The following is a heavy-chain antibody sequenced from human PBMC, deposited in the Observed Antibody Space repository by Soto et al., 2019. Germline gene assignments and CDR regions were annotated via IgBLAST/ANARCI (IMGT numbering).Heavy chain of an antibody. D-gene: IGHD1-26*01. J-gene: IGHJ6*02. CDR3: ARQRPTDGRWEFANYYGMDV. Sequence: KPSETLSLTCAVYGGSVSAYYWSWVRQPPGKGLEWIGEIIHSESTKYNPSLKSRVTISVDTSKNQFSLKLSSVTAADTAVYYCARQRPTDGRWEFANYYGMDVWGQGTPVTVSS. CDR1: GGSVSAYY. CDR2: IIHSEST. V-gene: IGHV4-34*12.